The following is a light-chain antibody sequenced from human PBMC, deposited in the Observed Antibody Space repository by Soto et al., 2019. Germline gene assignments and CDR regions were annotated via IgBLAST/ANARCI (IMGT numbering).Light chain of an antibody. V-gene: IGKV1-5*01. J-gene: IGKJ1*01. CDR3: LQYSSHSWT. Sequence: DIPLTPSPSILSPSFLYGLTINLRASRSISDWLAWYQQKPGKAPELLIFDASNLKSGVSSRFSGSGSGTEFTLTISRLQPDDVATYYCLQYSSHSWTFGQGTKVDIK. CDR2: DAS. CDR1: RSISDW.